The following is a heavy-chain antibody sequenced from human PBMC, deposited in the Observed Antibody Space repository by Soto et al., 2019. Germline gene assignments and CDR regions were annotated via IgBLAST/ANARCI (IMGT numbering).Heavy chain of an antibody. CDR3: ARPPGYISDWYYFDL. CDR2: ISPKSGGT. J-gene: IGHJ4*02. D-gene: IGHD6-19*01. CDR1: GYTFIDYY. Sequence: ASVKVSCKASGYTFIDYYMHWVRQAPGQGFEWMGRISPKSGGTNYAQKFQGRVTMTLDTSLNTAYMQLSSLMYEDTAVYYCARPPGYISDWYYFDLWGQGTLVTVSS. V-gene: IGHV1-2*02.